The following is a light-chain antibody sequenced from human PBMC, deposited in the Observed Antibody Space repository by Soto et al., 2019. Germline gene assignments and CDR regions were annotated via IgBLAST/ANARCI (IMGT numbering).Light chain of an antibody. J-gene: IGKJ4*01. CDR3: QQYNKWPLT. V-gene: IGKV3-15*01. CDR1: QNISRS. Sequence: EIVMTQSPVTLSVSPGERATLSCRASQNISRSLAWYQQKPGQGPSLLIYGTSTRAGGVPARFSGSGSGTEFTLIIGSLQSEDMAVYYCQQYNKWPLTFGGGTKVDIK. CDR2: GTS.